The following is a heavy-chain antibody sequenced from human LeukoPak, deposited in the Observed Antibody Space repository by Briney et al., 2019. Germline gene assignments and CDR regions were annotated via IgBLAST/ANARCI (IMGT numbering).Heavy chain of an antibody. J-gene: IGHJ4*02. CDR1: GFTFTIYS. Sequence: GGSLRLSCVASGFTFTIYSMNWVRQAPGKGLEWVSSISSSSTYIYYADSVKGRFTISRDNAKNSLYLQMNSLRAEDTAVYYCVKTSYGDYSFDYWGQETLVTVSS. V-gene: IGHV3-21*01. D-gene: IGHD4-17*01. CDR3: VKTSYGDYSFDY. CDR2: ISSSSTYI.